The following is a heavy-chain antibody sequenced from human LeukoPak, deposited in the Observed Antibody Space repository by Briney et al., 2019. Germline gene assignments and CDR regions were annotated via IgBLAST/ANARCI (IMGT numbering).Heavy chain of an antibody. Sequence: GESLKISCKGSRYSFTSYWINWVRQMPGKGLEWMERIDPSDSYTNYSPSFQGHVTISADKSISTAYLQWSSLKASDTAMYYCARLDYDILTGYGNIDYGGQGTLVTVS. V-gene: IGHV5-10-1*01. CDR3: ARLDYDILTGYGNIDY. CDR1: RYSFTSYW. D-gene: IGHD3-9*01. CDR2: IDPSDSYT. J-gene: IGHJ4*02.